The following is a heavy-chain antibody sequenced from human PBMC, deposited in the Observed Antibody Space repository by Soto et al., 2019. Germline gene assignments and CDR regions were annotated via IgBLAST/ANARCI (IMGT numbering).Heavy chain of an antibody. V-gene: IGHV1-69*13. CDR1: RGTFSSYA. J-gene: IGHJ6*02. Sequence: SSEKVSNKATRGTFSSYAISWVRQAPGQGLEWMGGIIPIFGTANYAQKFQGRVTITADESTSTAYMELSSLRSEDTAVYYCARDLGWLGYYYYGMDVWGQGTTVTVSS. D-gene: IGHD6-19*01. CDR2: IIPIFGTA. CDR3: ARDLGWLGYYYYGMDV.